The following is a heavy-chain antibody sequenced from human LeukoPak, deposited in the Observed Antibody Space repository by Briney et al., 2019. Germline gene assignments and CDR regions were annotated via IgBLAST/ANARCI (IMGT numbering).Heavy chain of an antibody. D-gene: IGHD2-2*01. V-gene: IGHV3-7*01. CDR2: IRQDGSEK. Sequence: PGGSLRLSCAASGFTFSTYWMSWVRQAPGKGLEWVASIRQDGSEKYYVDSVKGRFTISRDNAKNSLYLQMNSLRAEDTAVHYCAREGRYCSSTSCSLLYYYYYYYMDVWGKGTTVTVSS. J-gene: IGHJ6*03. CDR3: AREGRYCSSTSCSLLYYYYYYYMDV. CDR1: GFTFSTYW.